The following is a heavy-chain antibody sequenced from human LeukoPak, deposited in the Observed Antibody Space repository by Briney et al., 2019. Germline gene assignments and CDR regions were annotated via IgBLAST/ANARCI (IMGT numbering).Heavy chain of an antibody. CDR3: ARDYISYSSGWYFDY. V-gene: IGHV1-69*04. CDR2: IIPILGIA. D-gene: IGHD6-19*01. J-gene: IGHJ4*02. CDR1: GGTFSSYA. Sequence: SVKVSCKASGGTFSSYAISWVRQAPGQGLEWMGRIIPILGIANYAQKFQGRVTITADKSTSTAYMELSSLRSEDTAVYYCARDYISYSSGWYFDYWGQGTLVTVSS.